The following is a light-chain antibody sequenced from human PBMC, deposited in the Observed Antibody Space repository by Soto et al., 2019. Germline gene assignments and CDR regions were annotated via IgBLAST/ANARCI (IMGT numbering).Light chain of an antibody. CDR1: SSDVGDGDF. J-gene: IGLJ3*02. CDR3: CSYTRSYTWV. CDR2: KVS. V-gene: IGLV2-14*01. Sequence: QSALTQPASVSGSPRQSITISCTGTSSDVGDGDFVSWYQQRPGNAPKLMIYKVSNRPSGVSNRFSGSKSGNTASLTISGRQAEDEADYYCCSYTRSYTWVFGGGTKLTVL.